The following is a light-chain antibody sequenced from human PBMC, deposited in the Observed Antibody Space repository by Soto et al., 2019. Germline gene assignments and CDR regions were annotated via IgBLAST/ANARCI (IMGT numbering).Light chain of an antibody. CDR3: QQYNTYPLT. Sequence: DIQMTQSPSTLSASVGDRVTITCRASQSISTWLAWYQQKPGKAPKLLFYKASSLESGVSSRFSGSGSGTEFTLTISSLQPDDFATYYCQQYNTYPLTFGGGTTVEIK. CDR2: KAS. CDR1: QSISTW. J-gene: IGKJ4*01. V-gene: IGKV1-5*03.